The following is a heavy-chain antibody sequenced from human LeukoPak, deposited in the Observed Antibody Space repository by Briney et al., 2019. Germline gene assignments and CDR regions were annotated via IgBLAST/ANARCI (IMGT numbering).Heavy chain of an antibody. CDR2: IVTGGDG. CDR1: GFIFSNYY. J-gene: IGHJ5*02. Sequence: GGSLRLSCAASGFIFSNYYMHWVRQPKGKGLEWVATIVTGGDGYYPASVKGRFTISRENAKSSLYLQMNSLRVEDTAMYFCARDFGNGFGELLTWGQGILVTVSS. V-gene: IGHV3-13*01. D-gene: IGHD3-10*01. CDR3: ARDFGNGFGELLT.